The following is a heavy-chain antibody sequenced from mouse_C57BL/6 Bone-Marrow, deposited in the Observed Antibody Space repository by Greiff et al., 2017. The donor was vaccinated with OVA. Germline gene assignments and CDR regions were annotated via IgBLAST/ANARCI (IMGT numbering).Heavy chain of an antibody. CDR1: GYTFTSYW. Sequence: VQLQQSGAELVMPGASVKLSCKASGYTFTSYWMHWVKQRPGQGLEWIGEIDPSDSYTNYNQKFKGKSTMTVDKSSSTAYMQLSSLTSEDSAVYYCARGVYCDYGGWGKGPTVT. J-gene: IGHJ1*03. CDR3: ARGVYCDYGG. CDR2: IDPSDSYT. V-gene: IGHV1-69*01. D-gene: IGHD2-13*01.